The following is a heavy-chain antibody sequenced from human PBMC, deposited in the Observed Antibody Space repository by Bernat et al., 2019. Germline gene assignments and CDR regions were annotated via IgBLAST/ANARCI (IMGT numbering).Heavy chain of an antibody. Sequence: QVQLQQWGAGLLKPSETLSLTCAVYGGSFSGYYWSWIRQPPGKGLEWIGEINHSGSTNYNPSLKSRVTISVDTSKNQFSLKLSSVTAADTAVYYCARGLAYEYVWGSYRPQEKDAFDIWGQGTMVTVSS. CDR3: ARGLAYEYVWGSYRPQEKDAFDI. J-gene: IGHJ3*02. D-gene: IGHD3-16*02. CDR2: INHSGST. CDR1: GGSFSGYY. V-gene: IGHV4-34*01.